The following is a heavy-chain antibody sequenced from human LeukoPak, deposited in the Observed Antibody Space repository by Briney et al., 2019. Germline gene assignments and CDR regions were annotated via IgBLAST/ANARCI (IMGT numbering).Heavy chain of an antibody. V-gene: IGHV4-39*01. CDR3: ARRATVTSHYFDY. D-gene: IGHD4-17*01. CDR2: IFYSGST. J-gene: IGHJ4*02. Sequence: SETLSLTCTASGGSISSSSYYWGWIRQPPGKGLEWIGSIFYSGSTYYNPSLMSRVTISVDTSKNRFSLKLSSVTAADTAVYYCARRATVTSHYFDYWGQGTLVTVSS. CDR1: GGSISSSSYY.